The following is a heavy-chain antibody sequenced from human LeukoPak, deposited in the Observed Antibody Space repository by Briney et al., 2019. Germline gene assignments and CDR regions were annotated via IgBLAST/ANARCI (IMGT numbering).Heavy chain of an antibody. CDR2: IYYSGST. CDR3: ARGQVDTHFDY. Sequence: PSETLSLTCTVSGGFISNYYWSWIRQPPGKGLEWIGYIYYSGSTDYNPSLRSRVTISVDTSKNQFSLKLNSATDADTAVYYCARGQVDTHFDYWGPGTLVTVSS. CDR1: GGFISNYY. D-gene: IGHD2-2*02. V-gene: IGHV4-59*01. J-gene: IGHJ4*02.